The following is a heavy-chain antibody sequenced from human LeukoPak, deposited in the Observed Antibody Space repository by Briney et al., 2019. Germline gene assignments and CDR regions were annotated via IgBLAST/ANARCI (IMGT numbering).Heavy chain of an antibody. Sequence: GGSLRLSCAAPGFTFSSYGMHWVRQAPGRGLEWVAVISYDGSNEYYADSVKGRFTISRDNSKNTVYMQMNSLRVEDTAVYYCAKEDYYGSGSYLGYWGQGTPVTVSS. CDR2: ISYDGSNE. D-gene: IGHD3-10*01. V-gene: IGHV3-30*18. CDR1: GFTFSSYG. J-gene: IGHJ4*02. CDR3: AKEDYYGSGSYLGY.